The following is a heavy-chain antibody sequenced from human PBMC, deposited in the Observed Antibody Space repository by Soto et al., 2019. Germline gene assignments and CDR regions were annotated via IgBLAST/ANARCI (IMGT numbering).Heavy chain of an antibody. J-gene: IGHJ4*02. Sequence: PSETLSLTCTVSGGSISSSSYYWGWIRQPPGKGLEWIGSIYYSGSTYYNPSLKSRVTISVDTSKNQSSLKLSSVTAADTAVYYCARHARPYYDILTGPLDYWGQGTLVTVSS. V-gene: IGHV4-39*01. CDR2: IYYSGST. CDR3: ARHARPYYDILTGPLDY. CDR1: GGSISSSSYY. D-gene: IGHD3-9*01.